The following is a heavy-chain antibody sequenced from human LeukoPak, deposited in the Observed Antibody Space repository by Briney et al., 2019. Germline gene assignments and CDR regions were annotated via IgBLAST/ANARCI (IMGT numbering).Heavy chain of an antibody. D-gene: IGHD3-10*01. CDR2: ISGSGGST. CDR1: GFTFSSYA. V-gene: IGHV3-23*01. Sequence: GGSLRLSCAASGFTFSSYAMSWVRQAPGKGLEWVSAISGSGGSTYYADSVEGRFTISRDNSKNTLYLQMNSLRAEDTAVYYCAKKGSGSYLYYFDYWGQGTLVTVSS. J-gene: IGHJ4*02. CDR3: AKKGSGSYLYYFDY.